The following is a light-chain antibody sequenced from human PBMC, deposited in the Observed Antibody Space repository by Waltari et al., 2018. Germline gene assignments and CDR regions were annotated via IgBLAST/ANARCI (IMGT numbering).Light chain of an antibody. CDR1: QSISSY. V-gene: IGKV1-39*01. CDR2: AAS. J-gene: IGKJ2*01. Sequence: DIQMTQSPSSLSASVGDRVPITCRASQSISSYLNWYQQKQGKAPKLLIYAASSLQSGVPLRFSGSGSGTDFTLTISSLQPEDFATYYCQQSYSTPRYTFGQGTKLEIK. CDR3: QQSYSTPRYT.